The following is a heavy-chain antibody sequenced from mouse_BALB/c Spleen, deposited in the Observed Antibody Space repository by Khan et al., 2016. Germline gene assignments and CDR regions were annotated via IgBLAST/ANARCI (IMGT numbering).Heavy chain of an antibody. CDR3: AREENRYDSWFTY. J-gene: IGHJ3*01. D-gene: IGHD2-14*01. V-gene: IGHV5-17*02. CDR2: ISSGSSTI. Sequence: EVELVESGGGLVQPGGSRKLSCAASGFIFSTFGMHWVRQAPEKGLEWVAYISSGSSTIYYANTVKGRFTISRDNPKNTLFLQMTSLRSEDTAMYYYAREENRYDSWFTYWGQGTLVTVSA. CDR1: GFIFSTFG.